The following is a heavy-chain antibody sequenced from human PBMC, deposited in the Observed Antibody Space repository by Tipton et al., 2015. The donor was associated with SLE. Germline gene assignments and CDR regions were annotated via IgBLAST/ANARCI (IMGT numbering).Heavy chain of an antibody. CDR2: ISSSSSYI. D-gene: IGHD3-16*01. V-gene: IGHV3-21*01. Sequence: SLRLSCAASGFTFSSYSLNWVRQAPGKGLEWVSSISSSSSYIYYADSVKGRFTISRDNAKNSLYLQMNSLRAEDTAVYYCARWGSSIAFDIWGQGTMVTVSS. CDR1: GFTFSSYS. CDR3: ARWGSSIAFDI. J-gene: IGHJ3*02.